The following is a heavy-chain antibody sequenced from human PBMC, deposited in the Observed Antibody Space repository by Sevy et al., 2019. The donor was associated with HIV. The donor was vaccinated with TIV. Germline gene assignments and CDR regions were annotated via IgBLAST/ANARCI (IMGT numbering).Heavy chain of an antibody. Sequence: GGSLRLSCAASGFTFSSYWMSWVRQAPGKGLEWVANIKQDGSEKYYVDSVKGRFTISRDNAKNSLYLQMNSLRDEDTAVYYCANGYCSGGSCYPDWDFDYWGQGTLVTVSS. CDR1: GFTFSSYW. D-gene: IGHD2-15*01. CDR2: IKQDGSEK. CDR3: ANGYCSGGSCYPDWDFDY. V-gene: IGHV3-7*01. J-gene: IGHJ4*02.